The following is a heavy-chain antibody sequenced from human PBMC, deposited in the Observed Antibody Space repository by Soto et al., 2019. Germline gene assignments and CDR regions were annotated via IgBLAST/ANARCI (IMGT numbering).Heavy chain of an antibody. CDR1: GYTFTSYG. D-gene: IGHD3-9*01. Sequence: QVPLVQSGAEVKKPGASVKVSCKASGYTFTSYGISWVRQAPGQGLEWMGWISAYNGNTNYAQKLQGRVTMTTDTSTSTAYMELRSLRSDDTAVYYCARLYLRSHRSYYDIPDYWGQGTLVTVSS. J-gene: IGHJ4*02. CDR2: ISAYNGNT. CDR3: ARLYLRSHRSYYDIPDY. V-gene: IGHV1-18*01.